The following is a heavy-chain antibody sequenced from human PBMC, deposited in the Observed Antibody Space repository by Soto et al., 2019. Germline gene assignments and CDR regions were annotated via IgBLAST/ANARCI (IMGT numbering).Heavy chain of an antibody. CDR1: GDSPNTFA. CDR2: IIPNFDTP. D-gene: IGHD3-22*01. CDR3: ARPYYDSSGYYLWYFDY. V-gene: IGHV1-69*06. Sequence: QVQLVQSGAEVKKPGSSVKLSCKASGDSPNTFAVTWVRQAPGQGLEWMGGIIPNFDTPNYAQKFQGRVTIIADKSTSTPYMELSSLRSEDTAVYYCARPYYDSSGYYLWYFDYWGQGTLVTVSS. J-gene: IGHJ4*02.